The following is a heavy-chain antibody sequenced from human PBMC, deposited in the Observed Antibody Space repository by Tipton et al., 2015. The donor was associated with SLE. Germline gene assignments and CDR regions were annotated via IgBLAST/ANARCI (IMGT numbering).Heavy chain of an antibody. CDR1: GFTFSSYA. D-gene: IGHD5-18*01. Sequence: GSLRLSCAASGFTFSSYAMSWVRQAPGKGLEWVSTIRKTGETTYYADSVKGRFTMSRDNSRNTVYLQMDSLRAEDTAVYYCARAAYRYGVSRAFDIWGQGTMVTVSS. CDR2: IRKTGETT. V-gene: IGHV3-23*01. J-gene: IGHJ3*02. CDR3: ARAAYRYGVSRAFDI.